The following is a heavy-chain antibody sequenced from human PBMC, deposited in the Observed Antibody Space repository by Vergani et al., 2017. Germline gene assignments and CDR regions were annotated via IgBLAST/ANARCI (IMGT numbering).Heavy chain of an antibody. D-gene: IGHD3-10*01. CDR2: INHSGST. V-gene: IGHV4-34*01. Sequence: QVQLQQWGAGLLKPSETLSLTCAVYGGSFSGYYWSWIRQPPGKGLEWSGEINHSGSTNYNPSLKSRVTISVDTSKKQFSLKLSSVTAADTAVYYCARQRAITMVRGVINRGAFDIWGQGTMVTVSS. CDR3: ARQRAITMVRGVINRGAFDI. CDR1: GGSFSGYY. J-gene: IGHJ3*02.